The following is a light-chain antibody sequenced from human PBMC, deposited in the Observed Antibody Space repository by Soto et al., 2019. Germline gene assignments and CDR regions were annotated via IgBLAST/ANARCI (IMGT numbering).Light chain of an antibody. J-gene: IGLJ1*01. CDR1: SSDVGVYDY. CDR3: CSYAGSYTYV. CDR2: DVS. Sequence: QSVLTQPRSVSGSPGQSVTISCTGTSSDVGVYDYVSWYQQHPGKAPRVLIFDVSERPSGVPDRFSGSKSGDTASLTISALQAEDEADYYCCSYAGSYTYVFGSGTK. V-gene: IGLV2-11*01.